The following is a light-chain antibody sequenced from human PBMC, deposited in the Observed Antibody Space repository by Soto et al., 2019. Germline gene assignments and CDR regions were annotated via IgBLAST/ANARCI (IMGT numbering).Light chain of an antibody. J-gene: IGKJ1*01. CDR3: QQYNNWWT. CDR2: GAS. CDR1: QSVSSN. V-gene: IGKV3-15*01. Sequence: EIVMTQSPATLSVSPGERATLSCRASQSVSSNLAWYQQNPGQAPRLLIYGASTSATGIPARFSGSGSGTECTLTIIILQSEDFAVYYGQQYNNWWTFGQGTKVEIK.